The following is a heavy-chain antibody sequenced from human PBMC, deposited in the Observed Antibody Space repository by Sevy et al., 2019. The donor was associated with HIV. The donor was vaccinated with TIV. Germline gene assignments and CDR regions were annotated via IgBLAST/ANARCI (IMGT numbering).Heavy chain of an antibody. CDR1: GFTISSYS. D-gene: IGHD2-15*01. CDR2: ISGSDTTI. Sequence: SLRLSCAASGFTISSYSINWVRQAPGKGLEWVSYISGSDTTIYYADSVKGRFTISRDNAKNSLYLQMNSLRVEDTAVYYCARGVAALPGYYYGMDVWGQGTTVTVSS. J-gene: IGHJ6*02. CDR3: ARGVAALPGYYYGMDV. V-gene: IGHV3-48*01.